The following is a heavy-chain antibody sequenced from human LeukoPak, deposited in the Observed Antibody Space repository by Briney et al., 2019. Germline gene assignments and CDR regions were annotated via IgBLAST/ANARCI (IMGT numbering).Heavy chain of an antibody. CDR1: GYTFTSYG. Sequence: ASVKVSCKASGYTFTSYGISWVRQAAGQGLEGMGWSSAYNGKTNYAQKLQGRVTMTTDTSTSTAYLELRSLRSDDTAVYYCARAYDSSRLHAFDIWGQGTMVTVSS. J-gene: IGHJ3*02. V-gene: IGHV1-18*01. CDR3: ARAYDSSRLHAFDI. D-gene: IGHD3-22*01. CDR2: SSAYNGKT.